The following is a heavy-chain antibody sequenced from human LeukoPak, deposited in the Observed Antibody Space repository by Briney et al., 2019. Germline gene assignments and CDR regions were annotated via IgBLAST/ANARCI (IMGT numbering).Heavy chain of an antibody. D-gene: IGHD2-21*02. CDR1: GGSISSRGYY. CDR3: ARDVASDRYSNLYYFDY. CDR2: IYYSGST. J-gene: IGHJ4*02. Sequence: SQTLSLTCTVSGGSISSRGYYWSWIRQHPGKGLEWIGYIYYSGSTYYNPSLKSRVTISVDTSTNQFSLKLSSVTAADTAVYYCARDVASDRYSNLYYFDYWGQGTLVTVSS. V-gene: IGHV4-31*03.